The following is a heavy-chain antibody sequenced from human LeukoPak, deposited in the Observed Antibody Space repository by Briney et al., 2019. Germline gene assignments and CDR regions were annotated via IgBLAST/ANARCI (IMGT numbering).Heavy chain of an antibody. D-gene: IGHD4-11*01. CDR1: GFTIGKSD. Sequence: GGSLRLSCATSGFTIGKSDMAWVRQAPGKGLEWVSIVYTGGRTFHADSVKGRFTMSRDQSKNTVGLQMNSLRAEDTAVYYCAKLTTSWGQGTLVTVSS. J-gene: IGHJ4*02. V-gene: IGHV3-53*01. CDR3: AKLTTS. CDR2: VYTGGRT.